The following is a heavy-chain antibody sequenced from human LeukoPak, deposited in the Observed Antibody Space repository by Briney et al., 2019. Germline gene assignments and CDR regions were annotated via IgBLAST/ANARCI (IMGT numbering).Heavy chain of an antibody. V-gene: IGHV1-69*04. CDR1: GGTFSSYT. CDR2: IIPILGIA. J-gene: IGHJ5*02. CDR3: ARDPWFDP. Sequence: SVKVSCKASGGTFSSYTISWVRQAPGQGREWMGRIIPILGIANYAQKFQGRVTITADKSTSTAYMALSSLRSEDTAVYYCARDPWFDPWGQGTLVTVSS.